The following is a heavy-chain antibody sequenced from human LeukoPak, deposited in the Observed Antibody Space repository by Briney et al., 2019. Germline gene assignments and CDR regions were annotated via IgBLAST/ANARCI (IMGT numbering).Heavy chain of an antibody. V-gene: IGHV3-11*01. CDR2: ISSSGSTL. CDR3: ARRRYNWNAIDY. J-gene: IGHJ4*02. CDR1: GFTFSDYY. D-gene: IGHD1-20*01. Sequence: GGSLRLSCAASGFTFSDYYMSWIRQAPGKGLEWVSYISSSGSTLYYADSVKGRITISRDNAKNSLYLQMNSLRAEDTAVYYCARRRYNWNAIDYWGQGALVTVSS.